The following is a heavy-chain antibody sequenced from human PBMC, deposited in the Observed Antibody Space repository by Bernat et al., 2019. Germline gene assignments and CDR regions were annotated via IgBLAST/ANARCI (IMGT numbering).Heavy chain of an antibody. CDR2: ITGSGGST. CDR1: GFTFSSYA. D-gene: IGHD6-19*01. CDR3: AKNVGSGWRYYFDY. V-gene: IGHV3-23*01. Sequence: EVHVLESGGGLVQPGGSLRLSCAASGFTFSSYAMSWVRQAPGKGLEWVSVITGSGGSTYYADSVKGRFTISRDNSKNTLYLQMNSLRAEDTAVYYCAKNVGSGWRYYFDYWGQGTLVTVSS. J-gene: IGHJ4*02.